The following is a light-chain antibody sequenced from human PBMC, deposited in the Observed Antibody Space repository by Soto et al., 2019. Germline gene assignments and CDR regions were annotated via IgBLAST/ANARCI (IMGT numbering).Light chain of an antibody. CDR2: DAS. V-gene: IGKV3-11*01. CDR3: QQRSNWPPIT. CDR1: QSVSSY. J-gene: IGKJ5*01. Sequence: LTQSPATLSLSPGERATLSCRASQSVSSYLAWYQQKPGQSPRLLIYDASNRATGIPARFSGSGSGTDFTLTISSLEPEEFAIYYCQQRSNWPPITFGQGTRLEIK.